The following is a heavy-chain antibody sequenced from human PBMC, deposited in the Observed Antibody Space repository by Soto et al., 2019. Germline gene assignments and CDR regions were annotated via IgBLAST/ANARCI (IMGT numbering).Heavy chain of an antibody. J-gene: IGHJ3*02. Sequence: ASVKVSCKASGGTFSSYAISWVRQAPGQGLEWMGGIIPIFGTANYAQKFQGRVTITADESTSTAYMELSSLRSEDTAVYYCAREPSPAYYDSSGYYRPDAFAIWGQGTMVTVSS. D-gene: IGHD3-22*01. CDR1: GGTFSSYA. CDR3: AREPSPAYYDSSGYYRPDAFAI. V-gene: IGHV1-69*13. CDR2: IIPIFGTA.